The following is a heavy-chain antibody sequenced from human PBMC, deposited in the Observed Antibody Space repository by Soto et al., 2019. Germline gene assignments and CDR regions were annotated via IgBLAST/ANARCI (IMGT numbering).Heavy chain of an antibody. J-gene: IGHJ5*02. D-gene: IGHD3-10*01. CDR3: EKDHSTYGPNGIDA. CDR1: GYTFTSYG. CDR2: ISAYNGNT. Sequence: ASVKVSCKASGYTFTSYGITWVRQAPGQGLEWMGWISAYNGNTNYAQKLQGRVTISRDNSKSTLYLQMNSLRAEDTAVYYCEKDHSTYGPNGIDAWGKGNLVTVSS. V-gene: IGHV1-18*01.